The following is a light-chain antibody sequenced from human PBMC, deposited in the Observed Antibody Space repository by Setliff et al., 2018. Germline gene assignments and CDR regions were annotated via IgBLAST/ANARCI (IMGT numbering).Light chain of an antibody. V-gene: IGLV2-18*02. CDR2: EVS. J-gene: IGLJ1*01. Sequence: LTQPPSVSGSPGQSVTLSCTGSNSDVGFYNRVSWYQQPPGTAPKLLIYEVSNRPSGVPDRFSGSKSGNTASLTISGLQAEDEAAYYCGSYTTRSTFVFGTGTKVTVL. CDR1: NSDVGFYNR. CDR3: GSYTTRSTFV.